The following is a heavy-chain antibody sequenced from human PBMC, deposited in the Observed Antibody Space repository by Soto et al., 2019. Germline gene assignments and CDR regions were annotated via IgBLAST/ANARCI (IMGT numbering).Heavy chain of an antibody. CDR3: ARHFAVDPSLDHYYSDL. D-gene: IGHD5-12*01. CDR2: IYASGRT. Sequence: QVLLQDSGPGLVKPSETLSLTCTVSGVSITPYFWSWIRQPAGEAPEWLGHIYASGRTTYNPSLKSRVTMFVSQTQVALRLTSVTAADAAVYYCARHFAVDPSLDHYYSDLWGRGALVTVSS. J-gene: IGHJ2*01. V-gene: IGHV4-4*07. CDR1: GVSITPYF.